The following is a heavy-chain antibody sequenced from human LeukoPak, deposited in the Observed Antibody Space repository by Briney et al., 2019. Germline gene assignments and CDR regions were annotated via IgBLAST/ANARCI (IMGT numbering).Heavy chain of an antibody. V-gene: IGHV3-23*01. CDR3: ARAEGSGNQPFDY. D-gene: IGHD3-10*01. CDR1: GFTFSSYA. J-gene: IGHJ4*02. CDR2: ISGSGGST. Sequence: GGSLRLSCAASGFTFSSYAMSWVRQAPGKGLEWVSAISGSGGSTYYADSVKGRFTISRDNSKNTLYLQMNSLRAEDTAVYYCARAEGSGNQPFDYWGQGTLVTVSS.